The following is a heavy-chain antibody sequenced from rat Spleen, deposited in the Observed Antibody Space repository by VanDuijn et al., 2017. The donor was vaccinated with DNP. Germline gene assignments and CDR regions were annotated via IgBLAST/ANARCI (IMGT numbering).Heavy chain of an antibody. V-gene: IGHV5-20*01. CDR1: GFTFSDYV. CDR2: ISYDDRKT. Sequence: EVQLVESGGGLVQPGRSVKLSCAASGFTFSDYVMAWVRQAPTKGLEWVASISYDDRKTYYRDSVKGRFTISRDNSKSRLYLQMDSLRSEDTATYYCIRRTVVTGAMDAWGQGTTVAVSS. J-gene: IGHJ4*01. CDR3: IRRTVVTGAMDA. D-gene: IGHD1-1*01.